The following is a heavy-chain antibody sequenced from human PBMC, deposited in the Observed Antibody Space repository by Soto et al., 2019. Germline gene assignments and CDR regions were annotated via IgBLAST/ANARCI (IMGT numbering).Heavy chain of an antibody. Sequence: QVQLVEFGGGVVQPGRSLRLSCAASGFTFSSYGMHWVRQAPGKGLEWVAVISYDGSNKYYADSVKGRFTISRDNSKNTLYLQMNSLRAEDTAVYYCAKDQYSSGWISDYWGQGTLVTVSS. CDR1: GFTFSSYG. CDR2: ISYDGSNK. J-gene: IGHJ4*02. CDR3: AKDQYSSGWISDY. D-gene: IGHD6-19*01. V-gene: IGHV3-30*18.